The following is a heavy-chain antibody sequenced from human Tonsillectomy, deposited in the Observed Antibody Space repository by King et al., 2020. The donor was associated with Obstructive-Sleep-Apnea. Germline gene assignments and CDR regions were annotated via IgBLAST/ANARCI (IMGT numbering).Heavy chain of an antibody. CDR1: GFTFDDYG. J-gene: IGHJ4*02. Sequence: VQLVESGGGLVQPGRSLRLSCAASGFTFDDYGMHWVRQAPGKGLEWVSGISWNSGSIGYADSVKGRFTISRVNAKKSLYVQMNSLRVEDTALYYCVKSYSSGWYVPFDYWGQGTLVTVSS. CDR2: ISWNSGSI. CDR3: VKSYSSGWYVPFDY. D-gene: IGHD6-19*01. V-gene: IGHV3-9*01.